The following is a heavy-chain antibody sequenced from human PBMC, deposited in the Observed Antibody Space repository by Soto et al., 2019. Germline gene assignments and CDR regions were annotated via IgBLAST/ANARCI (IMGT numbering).Heavy chain of an antibody. CDR2: ISGSGGST. J-gene: IGHJ1*01. Sequence: TGGSLRLSCAASGFTFSSYAMSWVRQAPGKGLEWVSAISGSGGSTYYADSVKGRFTISRDNSKNTLYLQMNSLRAEDTAVYYCANDFWSGYYKPYDEYFQHWGQGTLVTVSS. V-gene: IGHV3-23*01. D-gene: IGHD3-3*01. CDR3: ANDFWSGYYKPYDEYFQH. CDR1: GFTFSSYA.